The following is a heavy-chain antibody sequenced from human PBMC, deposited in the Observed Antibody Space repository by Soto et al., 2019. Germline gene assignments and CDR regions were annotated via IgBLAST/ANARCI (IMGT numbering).Heavy chain of an antibody. V-gene: IGHV1-2*04. CDR1: GYTFTGYY. CDR2: INPNSGGT. J-gene: IGHJ4*02. Sequence: ASVKVSCKASGYTFTGYYMHWVRQAPGQGLEWMGWINPNSGGTNYAQKFQGWVTMTRDTSISTAYMELSRLRSDDTAVYYCARGLKYSSSADRYYFDYWGQGTLVTSPQ. CDR3: ARGLKYSSSADRYYFDY. D-gene: IGHD6-6*01.